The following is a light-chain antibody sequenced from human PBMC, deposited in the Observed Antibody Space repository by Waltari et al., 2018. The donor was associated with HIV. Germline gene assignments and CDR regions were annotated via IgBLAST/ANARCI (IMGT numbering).Light chain of an antibody. CDR3: CSYGSSATFVV. Sequence: QSALTQPASVSGSPGQSITISCTEHSSDVGNYNLVSWYQQYTGKAPKLLIYEVTKRPSGVSSRFSGSKSGNTASLTISDLQSEDEANYYCCSYGSSATFVVFGGGTRVTV. CDR1: SSDVGNYNL. J-gene: IGLJ2*01. V-gene: IGLV2-23*02. CDR2: EVT.